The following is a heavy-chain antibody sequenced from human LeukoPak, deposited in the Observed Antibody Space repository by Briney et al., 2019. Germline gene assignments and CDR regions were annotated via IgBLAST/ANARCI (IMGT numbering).Heavy chain of an antibody. V-gene: IGHV3-7*03. CDR3: AGCCSGGSCLDT. Sequence: GGSLRLSCAASGFTFSSYWMSWVRQAPGKGLEWVANINQYGSEEYYVDSVKGRFTISRDNAKNSLYLQMKSLGAEDTAGYYCAGCCSGGSCLDTWGQGTLVTVSS. J-gene: IGHJ5*02. CDR2: INQYGSEE. CDR1: GFTFSSYW. D-gene: IGHD2-15*01.